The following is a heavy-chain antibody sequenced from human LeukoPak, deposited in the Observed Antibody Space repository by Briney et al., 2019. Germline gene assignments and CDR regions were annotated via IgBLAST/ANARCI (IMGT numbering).Heavy chain of an antibody. CDR1: GSTFSSYA. CDR3: AKDVGSGWPPMNFDY. V-gene: IGHV3-23*01. CDR2: ISGSGGST. D-gene: IGHD6-19*01. Sequence: GGSLRLSCAASGSTFSSYAMSWVRQAPGKGLEWVSAISGSGGSTYYADSVKGRFTISRDNSKNTLYLQMNSLRAEDTAVYYCAKDVGSGWPPMNFDYWGQGTLVTVSS. J-gene: IGHJ4*02.